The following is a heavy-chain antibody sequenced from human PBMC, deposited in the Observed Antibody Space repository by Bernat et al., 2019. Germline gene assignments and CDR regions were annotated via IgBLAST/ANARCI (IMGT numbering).Heavy chain of an antibody. J-gene: IGHJ3*02. Sequence: QLQLQESGPGLVKPSETLSLTCTVSGGSISSSSYYWSWIRQHPGKGLEWIGYIYYSGSTYYNPSLKSRVTISVDTSKNQFSLKLSSVTAADTAVYYCARFLCNYYGSSGYCLFDIWGQGTMVTVSS. CDR1: GGSISSSSYY. V-gene: IGHV4-31*03. CDR2: IYYSGST. D-gene: IGHD3-22*01. CDR3: ARFLCNYYGSSGYCLFDI.